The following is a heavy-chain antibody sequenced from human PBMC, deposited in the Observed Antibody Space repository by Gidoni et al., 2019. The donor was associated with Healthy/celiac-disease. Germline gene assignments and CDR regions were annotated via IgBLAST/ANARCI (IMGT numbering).Heavy chain of an antibody. Sequence: QVQLQESGPGLVKPSETLSLTCTVSGGSISSYYWSWIRQPPGKGLEWIGYIYYSGSTNYNPPLKSRVTISVDTSKNQFSLKLSSVTAADTAVYYCAASETGGSGSYYPSYFDYWGQGTLVTVSS. J-gene: IGHJ4*02. V-gene: IGHV4-59*08. CDR2: IYYSGST. D-gene: IGHD3-10*01. CDR3: AASETGGSGSYYPSYFDY. CDR1: GGSISSYY.